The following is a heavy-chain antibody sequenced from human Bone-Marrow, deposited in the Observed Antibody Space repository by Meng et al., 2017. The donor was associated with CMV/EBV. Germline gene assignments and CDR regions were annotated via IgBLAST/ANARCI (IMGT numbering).Heavy chain of an antibody. J-gene: IGHJ4*02. Sequence: SVKVSCKASGGTFSSYAFSWVRQAPGQGLEWMGGIIPIFDTANYAQKFQGRVTITTDESTNTAYMELSSLRSEDTAVYYCARSASGQQLVRGDFFDYWGQGTLVNGAS. CDR2: IIPIFDTA. V-gene: IGHV1-69*05. CDR1: GGTFSSYA. D-gene: IGHD6-13*01. CDR3: ARSASGQQLVRGDFFDY.